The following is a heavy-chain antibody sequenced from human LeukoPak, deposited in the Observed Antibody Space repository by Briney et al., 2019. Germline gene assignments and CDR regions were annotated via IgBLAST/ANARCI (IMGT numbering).Heavy chain of an antibody. CDR1: GFTFSTYA. CDR3: AKESAGYTNPYYFDY. D-gene: IGHD3-16*02. V-gene: IGHV3-23*01. CDR2: ISGSGTNR. Sequence: GGSPRLSCAASGFTFSTYAMSWVRQAPGKGLEWVSTISGSGTNRYYADSVRGRFTISRDNSKNTLYLHMNSLRAEDTAVYYCAKESAGYTNPYYFDYWGQGTLVTVSS. J-gene: IGHJ4*02.